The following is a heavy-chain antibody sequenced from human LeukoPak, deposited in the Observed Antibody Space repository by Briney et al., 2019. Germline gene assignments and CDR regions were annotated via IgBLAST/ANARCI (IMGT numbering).Heavy chain of an antibody. D-gene: IGHD1-26*01. Sequence: GGSLRLSCAASGFTFSSYAMHWVRQAPGKGLEWVAVISYDGSNKYYADSVKGRFTISRDNSKNTLYLQMNSLRAEDTAVYYCARGVGAPDFDYWGQGTLVTVSS. CDR3: ARGVGAPDFDY. V-gene: IGHV3-30-3*01. CDR1: GFTFSSYA. CDR2: ISYDGSNK. J-gene: IGHJ4*02.